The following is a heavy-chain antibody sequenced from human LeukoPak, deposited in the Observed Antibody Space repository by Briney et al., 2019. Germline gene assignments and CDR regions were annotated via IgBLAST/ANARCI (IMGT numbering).Heavy chain of an antibody. J-gene: IGHJ4*02. CDR3: ARDERRLGYFDY. Sequence: SVKVSCKASGGTFSSYAISWVRQAPGQGLEWMGGIIPIFGTANYAQKFQGRVTITADESTSTAYMELSSLRSEDTAVYYCARDERRLGYFDYWGQGTLVNVSS. D-gene: IGHD6-19*01. V-gene: IGHV1-69*13. CDR2: IIPIFGTA. CDR1: GGTFSSYA.